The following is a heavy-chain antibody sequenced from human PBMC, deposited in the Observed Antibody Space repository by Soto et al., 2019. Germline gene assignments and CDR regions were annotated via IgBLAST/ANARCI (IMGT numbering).Heavy chain of an antibody. CDR2: INPNFGSA. V-gene: IGHV1-69*01. Sequence: QVRVVQSGAEVRKPGSSVKVSCTASGDPSSYSAIGWLRQAPGQGLEWMRGINPNFGSAIYAQKFQGRTTITAHYMELNDLRSEDTAIYFCATYYTAVAYFENWGQGTLVTVSS. CDR1: GDPSSYSA. D-gene: IGHD5-18*01. CDR3: ATYYTAVAYFEN. J-gene: IGHJ4*02.